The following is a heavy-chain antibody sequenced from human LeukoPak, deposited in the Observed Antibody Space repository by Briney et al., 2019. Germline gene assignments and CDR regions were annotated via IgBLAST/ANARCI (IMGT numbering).Heavy chain of an antibody. CDR1: GGSISSYY. CDR2: IYYSGST. D-gene: IGHD6-13*01. J-gene: IGHJ4*02. V-gene: IGHV4-59*01. CDR3: ARVLGAAAAFDY. Sequence: SETLSLTCTGSGGSISSYYWSWIRQPPGKGLEWIGYIYYSGSTNYNPSLKSRVTISVDTSKNQFSLKLSSVTAADTAVYYCARVLGAAAAFDYWGQGTLVTVSS.